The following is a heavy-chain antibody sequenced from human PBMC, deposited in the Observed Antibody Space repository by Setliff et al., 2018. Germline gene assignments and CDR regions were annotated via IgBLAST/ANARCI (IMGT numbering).Heavy chain of an antibody. D-gene: IGHD1-26*01. Sequence: GASVKVSCKASAHIFKSYGISWVRQAPGQGLEWVGWISPYSGNTYSAQRFQGRVTMTTDTSTSTAYLELRSLTSDDTAVYYCARLVRYCTRTACQKVPGVESWGQGTLVTVSS. CDR3: ARLVRYCTRTACQKVPGVES. J-gene: IGHJ5*01. V-gene: IGHV1-18*01. CDR2: ISPYSGNT. CDR1: AHIFKSYG.